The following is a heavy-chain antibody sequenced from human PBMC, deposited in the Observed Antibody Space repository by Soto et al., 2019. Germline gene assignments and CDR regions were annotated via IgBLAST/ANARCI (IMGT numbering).Heavy chain of an antibody. CDR2: ISGSGGST. CDR1: AVMLRPAR. Sequence: RRALRHCSSGSAVMLRPARLTWVRQAPGKGLEWVSTISGSGGSTYYADSVKGRFTISRDNSKNALYLQMNSLRAEDTAVYYCAKDQGSSWYEIDYWGQGT. J-gene: IGHJ4*02. V-gene: IGHV3-23*01. CDR3: AKDQGSSWYEIDY. D-gene: IGHD6-13*01.